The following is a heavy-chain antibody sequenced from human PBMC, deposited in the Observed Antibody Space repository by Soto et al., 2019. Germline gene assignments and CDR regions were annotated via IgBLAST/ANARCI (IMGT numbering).Heavy chain of an antibody. CDR3: ARLRPGYCSGGSCYYFDY. CDR1: GFTFSSYW. V-gene: IGHV3-7*01. J-gene: IGHJ4*02. CDR2: IKQDGSEK. D-gene: IGHD2-15*01. Sequence: EVQLVESGGGLVQPGGSLRLSCAASGFTFSSYWMSWVRQAPGKGLEWVANIKQDGSEKYYVDSVKGRFTISRDNAKNSLYLQMNSPRAEDTAVYYCARLRPGYCSGGSCYYFDYWGQGTLVTVSS.